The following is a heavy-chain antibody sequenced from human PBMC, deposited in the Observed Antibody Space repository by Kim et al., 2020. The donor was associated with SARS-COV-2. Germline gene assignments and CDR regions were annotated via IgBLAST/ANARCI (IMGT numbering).Heavy chain of an antibody. J-gene: IGHJ3*02. CDR3: ARHGGGSYLGDAFDI. V-gene: IGHV4-39*01. Sequence: PSLKGRVTISVDTTTTQFSLKLSSVTAADTAVYYCARHGGGSYLGDAFDIWGQGTMVTVSS. D-gene: IGHD1-26*01.